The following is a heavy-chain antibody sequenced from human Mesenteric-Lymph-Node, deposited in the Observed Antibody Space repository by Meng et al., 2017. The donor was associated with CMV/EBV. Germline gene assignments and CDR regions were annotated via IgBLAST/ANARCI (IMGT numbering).Heavy chain of an antibody. J-gene: IGHJ4*02. CDR3: ARASSFDY. Sequence: ASVKVSCKTSGFTFTGSYMHWARQAPGQGLEWMGWINGSSGSTKYAQKFQGRVTMTRDTAISTAYMELSRLTSDDTAVYYCARASSFDYWGQGTLVTVSS. CDR1: GFTFTGSY. V-gene: IGHV1-2*02. CDR2: INGSSGST.